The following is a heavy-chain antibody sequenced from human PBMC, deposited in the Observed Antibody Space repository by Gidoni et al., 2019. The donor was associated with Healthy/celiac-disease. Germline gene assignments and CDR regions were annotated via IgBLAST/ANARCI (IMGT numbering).Heavy chain of an antibody. CDR2: INHSGST. CDR1: GGSFSGYY. V-gene: IGHV4-34*01. CDR3: ARGSDRDAFDI. Sequence: QVQLQQWGAGLLTPPEPLSLTSHAHGGSFSGYYWSWIRQPPGKGLEWIGEINHSGSTNYNPSLKSRVTISVDTSKNQFSLKLSSVTAADTAVYYCARGSDRDAFDIWGQGTMVTVSS. J-gene: IGHJ3*02.